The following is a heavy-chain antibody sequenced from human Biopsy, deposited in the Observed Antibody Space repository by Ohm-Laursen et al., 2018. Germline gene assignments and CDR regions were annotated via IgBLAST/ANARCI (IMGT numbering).Heavy chain of an antibody. CDR3: ARDRMATIITLVRADTFDI. V-gene: IGHV1-2*02. CDR1: GYTFTDYS. D-gene: IGHD3-10*01. CDR2: VNPNSGAT. Sequence: SVKVSCKASGYTFTDYSLHWVRQAPGQGLEWMGWVNPNSGATNYAQKFQGRVTMTSDTSISTAYIELRRLISDDTAVYFCARDRMATIITLVRADTFDIWGQGTLVSVSS. J-gene: IGHJ3*02.